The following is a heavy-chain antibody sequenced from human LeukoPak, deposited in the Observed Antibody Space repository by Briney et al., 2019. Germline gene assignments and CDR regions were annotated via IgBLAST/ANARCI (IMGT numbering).Heavy chain of an antibody. V-gene: IGHV1-46*01. D-gene: IGHD5-12*01. J-gene: IGHJ4*02. CDR2: INPSGDST. Sequence: GASVKVSCKASGYTFTSYYMHWVRQAPGQGLEWMGTINPSGDSTNYAQKFQGRVTLTRDTSTSTLCMELSSLRSEDTAMYYCARGGGYALSYWGQGTLVIVSS. CDR1: GYTFTSYY. CDR3: ARGGGYALSY.